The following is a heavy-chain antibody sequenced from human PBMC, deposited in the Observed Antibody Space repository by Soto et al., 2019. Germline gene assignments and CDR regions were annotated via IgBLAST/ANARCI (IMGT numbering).Heavy chain of an antibody. Sequence: EVQLLESGGGLVQPGGSLRLSCAASGFTFSSYGMSWVRQAPGKGLEWVSGISGSGGSTYYADSAKGRFTISRDNSKNTLYLQMNSQRAEDTAVYYCARRFSTGGVAVSGTGRYFQHWGQGTLVTVSS. CDR2: ISGSGGST. D-gene: IGHD6-19*01. V-gene: IGHV3-23*01. CDR3: ARRFSTGGVAVSGTGRYFQH. CDR1: GFTFSSYG. J-gene: IGHJ1*01.